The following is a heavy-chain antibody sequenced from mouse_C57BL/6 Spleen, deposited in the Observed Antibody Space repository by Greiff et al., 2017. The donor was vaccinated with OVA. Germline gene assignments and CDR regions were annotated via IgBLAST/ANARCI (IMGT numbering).Heavy chain of an antibody. Sequence: VQLQQSGAELVRPGASVKLSCTASGFNIKDDYMHWVKQRPEQGLEWIGWIDTENGDTEYASKFQGKATITADTSSNTTYLQLSSLTSEDTAVYCCTTSAGFDYWGQGTTLTVSS. V-gene: IGHV14-4*01. J-gene: IGHJ2*01. CDR3: TTSAGFDY. CDR2: IDTENGDT. D-gene: IGHD1-2*01. CDR1: GFNIKDDY.